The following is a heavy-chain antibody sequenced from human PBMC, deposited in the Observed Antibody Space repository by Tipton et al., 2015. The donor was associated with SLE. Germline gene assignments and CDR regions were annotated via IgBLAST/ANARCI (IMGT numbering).Heavy chain of an antibody. CDR1: GGSFSGYY. V-gene: IGHV4-34*09. Sequence: TLSLTCAVYGGSFSGYYWSWIRQPAGKGLEWIGYIYTSGSTYYNPSLKSRVTISVDTSKNQFSLKLSSVTAADTAVYYCARDRLTWAPFDYWGQGTLVTVSS. D-gene: IGHD7-27*01. J-gene: IGHJ4*02. CDR2: IYTSGST. CDR3: ARDRLTWAPFDY.